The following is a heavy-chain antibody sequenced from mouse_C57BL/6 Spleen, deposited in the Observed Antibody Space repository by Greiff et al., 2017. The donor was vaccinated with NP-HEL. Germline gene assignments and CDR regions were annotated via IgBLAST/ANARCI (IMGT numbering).Heavy chain of an antibody. CDR3: TTSSGYGGFAY. J-gene: IGHJ3*01. CDR1: GFNIKDDY. V-gene: IGHV14-4*01. CDR2: IDPENGDT. D-gene: IGHD3-2*02. Sequence: EVQLQQSGAELVRPGASVKLSCTASGFNIKDDYMHWVKQRPEQGLEWIGWIDPENGDTEYASKFQGKATITADTSSNTAYLQLSSLTSEDTAVYYCTTSSGYGGFAYWGQGTLVTVSA.